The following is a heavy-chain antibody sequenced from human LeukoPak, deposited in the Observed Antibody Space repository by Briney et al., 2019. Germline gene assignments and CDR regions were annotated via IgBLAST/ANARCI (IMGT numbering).Heavy chain of an antibody. CDR2: ISAYNGNT. CDR1: GYTFTSYG. V-gene: IGHV1-18*01. D-gene: IGHD6-19*01. J-gene: IGHJ5*02. Sequence: ASVKVSCKASGYTFTSYGISWVRQAPGQGLEWMGWISAYNGNTNYAQKLQGRVTMTTDTSTSTAYMELRSLTSEDTAVYYCARDNSVGGIAWWFDPWGQGTLVTVSS. CDR3: ARDNSVGGIAWWFDP.